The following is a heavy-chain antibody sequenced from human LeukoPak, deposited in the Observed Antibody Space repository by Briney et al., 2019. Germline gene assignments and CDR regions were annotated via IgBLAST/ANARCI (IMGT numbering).Heavy chain of an antibody. Sequence: PGGSLRLSCAVSGFTFSSHWMSWVRQAPGKGLEWVANIKQDGSEKYYVDSVKGRFTISRDNAKKSLFLQMNSLRAEGTAVYYCARDGEMPTIYFDYWGQGTLVTVSS. CDR3: ARDGEMPTIYFDY. V-gene: IGHV3-7*01. J-gene: IGHJ4*02. CDR1: GFTFSSHW. CDR2: IKQDGSEK. D-gene: IGHD5-24*01.